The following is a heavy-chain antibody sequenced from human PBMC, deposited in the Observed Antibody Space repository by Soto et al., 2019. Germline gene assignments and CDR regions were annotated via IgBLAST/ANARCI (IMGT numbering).Heavy chain of an antibody. CDR2: IYYSGST. D-gene: IGHD3-3*01. V-gene: IGHV4-39*01. CDR3: ARHPESFGLVDY. J-gene: IGHJ4*02. Sequence: PSETLSLTCTVSGGSISSSSYYWGWIRQPPGKGLEWIGSIYYSGSTYYNPSLKSRVTISVDTSKNQFSLKLSSVTAADTAVYYCARHPESFGLVDYWGQGTLVTVSS. CDR1: GGSISSSSYY.